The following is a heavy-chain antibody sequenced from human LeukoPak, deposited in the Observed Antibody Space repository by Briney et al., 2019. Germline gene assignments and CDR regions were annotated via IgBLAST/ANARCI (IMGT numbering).Heavy chain of an antibody. V-gene: IGHV1-69*01. D-gene: IGHD3-9*01. CDR2: IIPIFGTA. J-gene: IGHJ4*02. Sequence: SVKVSCKASGGTFSSYAISWVRQAPGQGLEWMAGIIPIFGTANYAQKFQGRVTITADESTSTAYMELSSLRSEDTAVYYCASAYDILKYFDYWGQGTLVTVSS. CDR1: GGTFSSYA. CDR3: ASAYDILKYFDY.